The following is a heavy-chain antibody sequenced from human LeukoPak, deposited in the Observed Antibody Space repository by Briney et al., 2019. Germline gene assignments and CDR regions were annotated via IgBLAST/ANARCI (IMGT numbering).Heavy chain of an antibody. CDR2: IYYSGST. CDR3: ARTTEGGYTYGYFYYYYMDV. J-gene: IGHJ6*03. D-gene: IGHD5-18*01. V-gene: IGHV4-59*01. Sequence: PSESLSLTCTVSGGSISSYYWSWIRQPPGKGLEWVGYIYYSGSTNYNPSLKSRVTISVDTSKNQFSLKLTSVTAADTAVYYCARTTEGGYTYGYFYYYYMDVWGKGTTVTISS. CDR1: GGSISSYY.